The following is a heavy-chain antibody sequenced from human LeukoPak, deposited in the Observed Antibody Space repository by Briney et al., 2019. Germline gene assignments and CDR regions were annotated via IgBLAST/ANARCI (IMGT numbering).Heavy chain of an antibody. V-gene: IGHV3-23*01. Sequence: GGSLRLSCAASVFTFSNYAMSWVRQAPGKGLEWVSTISGSGGSTYSADSVKGRFTMSRDNSKNTLDLQVKSLTAEDTAVYYCAKDAGNEYWYFDLWGRGTLVTVSS. CDR1: VFTFSNYA. J-gene: IGHJ2*01. CDR2: ISGSGGST. CDR3: AKDAGNEYWYFDL. D-gene: IGHD2-8*01.